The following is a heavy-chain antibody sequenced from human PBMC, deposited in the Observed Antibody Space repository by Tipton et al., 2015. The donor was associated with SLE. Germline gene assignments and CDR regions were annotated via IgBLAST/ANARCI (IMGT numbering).Heavy chain of an antibody. J-gene: IGHJ6*02. CDR2: LTYRGAI. V-gene: IGHV4-59*13. D-gene: IGHD3-10*01. Sequence: TLSLTCSVSGGSISSNYWIWIRQPPGKGLEWIGFLTYRGAIARNPSLESRVTMSVDTSKRQCTLKLSSVTAADTAVYYCARDWRGYYGSQAFYYYGMNVWGQGTTVVVSS. CDR3: ARDWRGYYGSQAFYYYGMNV. CDR1: GGSISSNY.